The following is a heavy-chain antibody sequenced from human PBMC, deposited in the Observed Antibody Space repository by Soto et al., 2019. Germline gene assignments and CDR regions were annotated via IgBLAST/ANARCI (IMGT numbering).Heavy chain of an antibody. Sequence: GGSLRLSCAASGFIFSRYWMHWVRQVPGKGLVWVSRINSDGRSTLYADSVKGRFTTSRDNAKESLYLQMDSLRAEDTAVYYCARDSGYSSGNSVNHYLDYWGHGTLVTVSS. V-gene: IGHV3-74*01. J-gene: IGHJ4*01. CDR3: ARDSGYSSGNSVNHYLDY. D-gene: IGHD3-10*01. CDR2: INSDGRST. CDR1: GFIFSRYW.